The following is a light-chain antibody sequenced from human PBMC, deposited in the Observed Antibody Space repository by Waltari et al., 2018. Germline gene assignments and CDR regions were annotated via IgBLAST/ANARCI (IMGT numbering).Light chain of an antibody. CDR2: DVS. J-gene: IGLJ2*01. CDR1: SSDVGSYNF. V-gene: IGLV2-14*03. Sequence: QSALTQPASVSGSPGQSITPPCPGPSSDVGSYNFVSWYQQHPGKAPKLMISDVSDRPSGVSNRFSGSKSGNMASLTISGLQAEDEADYFCMSYTSSSSWIFGGGTKLTVL. CDR3: MSYTSSSSWI.